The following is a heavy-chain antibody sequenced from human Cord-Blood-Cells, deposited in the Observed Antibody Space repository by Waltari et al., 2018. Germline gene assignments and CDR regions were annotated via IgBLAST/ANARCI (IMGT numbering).Heavy chain of an antibody. D-gene: IGHD2-15*01. Sequence: CKASGGTFSSYAISWVRQAPGQGLEWMGGIIPIFGTANYAQKFQGRVTITADESTSTAYMELSSLRSEDTAVYYCARTLYCSGGSCYYYYGMDVWDQGP. CDR2: IIPIFGTA. CDR3: ARTLYCSGGSCYYYYGMDV. CDR1: GGTFSSYA. V-gene: IGHV1-69*01. J-gene: IGHJ6*02.